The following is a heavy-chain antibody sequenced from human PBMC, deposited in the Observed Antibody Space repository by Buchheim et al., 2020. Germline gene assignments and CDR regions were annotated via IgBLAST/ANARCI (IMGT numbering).Heavy chain of an antibody. J-gene: IGHJ6*02. CDR1: GYTFTGYY. Sequence: QVQLVQSGAEVKKPGASVKVSCKASGYTFTGYYMHWVRQAPGQGLEWMGRINPNSGGPNYAQKFQGRVTMTRDTSISTASMELSRLRSDDTAVYYCALDNIVVVVLQTSSYGMDVWGQGTT. V-gene: IGHV1-2*06. CDR3: ALDNIVVVVLQTSSYGMDV. D-gene: IGHD2-15*01. CDR2: INPNSGGP.